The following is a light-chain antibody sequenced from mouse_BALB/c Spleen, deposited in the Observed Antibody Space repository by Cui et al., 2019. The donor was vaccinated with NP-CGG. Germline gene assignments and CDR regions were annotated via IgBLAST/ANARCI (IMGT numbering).Light chain of an antibody. CDR1: IGSVTTSNY. CDR3: ALWYSNHWV. V-gene: IGLV1*01. J-gene: IGLJ1*01. Sequence: QAVATQESALTTSPGETVTLTCRSSIGSVTTSNYANWVQEKPDHLFTGLIGGTNNRVPGVPARFSGSLIGDKAALTITGAQTEDEAIYFCALWYSNHWVFGGGTKLTVL. CDR2: GTN.